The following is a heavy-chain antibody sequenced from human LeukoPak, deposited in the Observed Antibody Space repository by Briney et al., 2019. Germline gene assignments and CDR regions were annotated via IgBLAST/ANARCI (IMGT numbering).Heavy chain of an antibody. Sequence: GESLKISCAASGFTFSTYAMSWVRQAPGKGLEWVSAISGSGAGTYYADSVKGRLTISRDSSKNTLYVQMNSLRAEDTAVYYCAKVNNIAAAGTFDYWGQGTLVTVSS. J-gene: IGHJ4*02. V-gene: IGHV3-23*01. CDR1: GFTFSTYA. CDR2: ISGSGAGT. D-gene: IGHD6-13*01. CDR3: AKVNNIAAAGTFDY.